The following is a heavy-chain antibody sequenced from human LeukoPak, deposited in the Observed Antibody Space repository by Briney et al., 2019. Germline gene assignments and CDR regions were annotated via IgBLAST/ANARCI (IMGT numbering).Heavy chain of an antibody. CDR2: ISAYNGNT. J-gene: IGHJ1*01. Sequence: ASVKVSCKASGGTFSSYGISRVRQAPGQGLEWMGWISAYNGNTNYAQKLQGRVTMTTDTSTSTAYMELRSLRSDDTAVYYCAVYYYDSSGYYFLGHWGQGTLVTVSS. CDR1: GGTFSSYG. V-gene: IGHV1-18*01. CDR3: AVYYYDSSGYYFLGH. D-gene: IGHD3-22*01.